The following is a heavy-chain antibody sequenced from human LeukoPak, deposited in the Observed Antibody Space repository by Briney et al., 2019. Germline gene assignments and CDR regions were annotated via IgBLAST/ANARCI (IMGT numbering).Heavy chain of an antibody. CDR2: IFYVGST. D-gene: IGHD4-23*01. Sequence: KASETLSLTCTVSGDSIGSHYWSWIRQPPGKGLEWIGYIFYVGSTNYNPSLKSRVTISVDTSKNQFSLKLSSVTAADTAVYYCARHADVYDDYGGNLRYYYYYMDVWGKGTTVTVSS. J-gene: IGHJ6*03. CDR3: ARHADVYDDYGGNLRYYYYYMDV. CDR1: GDSIGSHY. V-gene: IGHV4-59*08.